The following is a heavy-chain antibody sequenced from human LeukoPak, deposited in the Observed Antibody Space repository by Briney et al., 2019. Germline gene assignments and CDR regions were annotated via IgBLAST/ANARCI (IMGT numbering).Heavy chain of an antibody. V-gene: IGHV3-33*01. Sequence: PGRSLRLSCAASGFTFSDYGIHWVRQAPGKGLEWVAVIWYDGSNKYYADSVKGRLTVSRDDSKHTLYLQMNSLRVEDTAVYYCARDSGYNAFDIWGQGTMVTVSS. CDR2: IWYDGSNK. CDR1: GFTFSDYG. CDR3: ARDSGYNAFDI. D-gene: IGHD5-12*01. J-gene: IGHJ3*02.